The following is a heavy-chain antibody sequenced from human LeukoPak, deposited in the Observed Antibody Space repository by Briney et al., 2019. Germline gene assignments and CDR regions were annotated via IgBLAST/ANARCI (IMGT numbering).Heavy chain of an antibody. J-gene: IGHJ3*02. D-gene: IGHD3-10*01. CDR1: GFTFTSSA. V-gene: IGHV1-58*02. Sequence: SVKVSCKASGFTFTSSAMQWVRQARGQRLEWIGWIVVGSGNTNYAQKFQERVTITRDMSTSTAYMELSSLRSEDTAVYYCAACPTSSGSYYNDAFDIWGQGTMVTVSS. CDR2: IVVGSGNT. CDR3: AACPTSSGSYYNDAFDI.